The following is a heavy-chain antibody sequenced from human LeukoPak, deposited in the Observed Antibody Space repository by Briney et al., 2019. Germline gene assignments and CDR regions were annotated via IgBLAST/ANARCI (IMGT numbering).Heavy chain of an antibody. Sequence: ASVKVSCKASGYTFTSYAIHWVRQAPGQRLEWMGWINAGNGNTKYSQEFQGRVTITRDTSASTAYMELSSLRSEGMAVYYCARGGQLGRDNWFDPWGQGTLVTVSS. CDR3: ARGGQLGRDNWFDP. J-gene: IGHJ5*02. CDR2: INAGNGNT. V-gene: IGHV1-3*03. CDR1: GYTFTSYA. D-gene: IGHD6-6*01.